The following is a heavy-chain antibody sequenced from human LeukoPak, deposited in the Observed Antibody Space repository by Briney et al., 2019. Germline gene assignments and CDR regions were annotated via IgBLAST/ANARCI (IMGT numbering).Heavy chain of an antibody. V-gene: IGHV3-66*01. CDR2: IYSGGST. Sequence: GGSLRLSCAASGFTVSSNYMSWVRQAPGKGLEWVSVIYSGGSTYYKDSVKGRFTISRDTSKNTLYLQMNSLRAEDTAVYYCAKGIAVAGYFDYWGQGTLVTVSS. D-gene: IGHD6-19*01. J-gene: IGHJ4*02. CDR1: GFTVSSNY. CDR3: AKGIAVAGYFDY.